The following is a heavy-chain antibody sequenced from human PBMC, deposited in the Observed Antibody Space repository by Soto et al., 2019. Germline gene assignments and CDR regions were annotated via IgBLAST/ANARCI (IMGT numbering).Heavy chain of an antibody. D-gene: IGHD3-16*02. CDR1: GYTFTSYD. Sequence: QVQLVQSGAEVKKPGASVKVSCKASGYTFTSYDINWVRQATGQGLEWMGWMNPNSGNTGYDQKFQGRVTMTRNTSISTAYMELSSLRSDDTAVYYCARGREDYDYIWGSYRDNWFDPWGQGTLVTVSS. CDR3: ARGREDYDYIWGSYRDNWFDP. J-gene: IGHJ5*02. V-gene: IGHV1-8*01. CDR2: MNPNSGNT.